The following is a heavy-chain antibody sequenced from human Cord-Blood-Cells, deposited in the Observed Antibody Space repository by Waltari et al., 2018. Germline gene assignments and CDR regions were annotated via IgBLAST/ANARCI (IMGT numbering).Heavy chain of an antibody. J-gene: IGHJ3*02. CDR1: GGTFSSYA. D-gene: IGHD3-22*01. V-gene: IGHV1-69*06. CDR3: AREPITMIVVVKRSYAFDI. CDR2: IIPIFGTA. Sequence: QVQLVQSGAEVKKPGSSVKVSCKASGGTFSSYAIRWFGQAPGQRPEWRGGIIPIFGTANYAQKFQGRVTITADKSTSTAYMELSSLRSEDTAVYYCAREPITMIVVVKRSYAFDIWGQGTMVTVSS.